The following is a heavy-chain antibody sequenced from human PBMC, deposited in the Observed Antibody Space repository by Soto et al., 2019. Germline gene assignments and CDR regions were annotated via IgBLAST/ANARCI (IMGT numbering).Heavy chain of an antibody. V-gene: IGHV3-30-3*01. CDR1: GFTFSSYA. CDR2: ISYDGRNK. CDR3: AATVGATTSYYYYYGMDV. J-gene: IGHJ6*02. D-gene: IGHD1-26*01. Sequence: QVQLVESGGGVVQPGRSLRLSCAASGFTFSSYAMHWVRQAPGKGLEWVAVISYDGRNKYYADSVKGRFTISRDNSKNTLYLQMNSLRAEDTAVYYCAATVGATTSYYYYYGMDVWGQGTTVTVSS.